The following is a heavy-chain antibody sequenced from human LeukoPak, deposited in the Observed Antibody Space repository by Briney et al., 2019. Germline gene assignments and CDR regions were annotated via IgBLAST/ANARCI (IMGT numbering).Heavy chain of an antibody. CDR3: ARAFRGDFYMDV. CDR1: GGSISSGTYY. Sequence: SETLSLTCTVSGGSISSGTYYWTWIRQHPGKGLEWIGYIYYSGSTHYNPSLKSRVTITSDMAQSQFSLKLNSVTAADTAMYYCARAFRGDFYMDVWGKGTTVTVSS. CDR2: IYYSGST. V-gene: IGHV4-31*03. J-gene: IGHJ6*03. D-gene: IGHD3-16*01.